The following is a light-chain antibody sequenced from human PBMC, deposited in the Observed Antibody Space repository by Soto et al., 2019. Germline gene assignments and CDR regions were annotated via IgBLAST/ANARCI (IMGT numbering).Light chain of an antibody. Sequence: SALTQPPPPSGALGQSGTLSCPGTSSYVGGYNYVSWYQQHPGKAPKLMISEVSKRPSGVPDRFSGSKSGNTASLTVSGLQAEDEADYYCSSYVGSKVFGGGTKVTVL. J-gene: IGLJ3*02. V-gene: IGLV2-8*01. CDR3: SSYVGSKV. CDR2: EVS. CDR1: SSYVGGYNY.